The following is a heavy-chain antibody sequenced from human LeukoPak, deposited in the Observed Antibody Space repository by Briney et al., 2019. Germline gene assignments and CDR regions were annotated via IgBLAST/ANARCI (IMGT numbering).Heavy chain of an antibody. J-gene: IGHJ4*02. D-gene: IGHD5-18*01. V-gene: IGHV4-39*07. Sequence: SETLSLTCTVSGGSISSSSYYWGWIRQPPGKGLEWIGSIYYSGSTYYNPSLKSRVTISVDTSKNQFSLKLSSVTAADTAVYYCARVSPISNTAMDYWGQGTLVTVSS. CDR2: IYYSGST. CDR3: ARVSPISNTAMDY. CDR1: GGSISSSSYY.